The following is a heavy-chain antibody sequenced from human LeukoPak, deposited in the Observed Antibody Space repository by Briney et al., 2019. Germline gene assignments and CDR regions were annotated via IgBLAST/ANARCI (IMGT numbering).Heavy chain of an antibody. D-gene: IGHD6-6*01. CDR3: ASGGGYSSSRNEWFDP. CDR1: GGTFSSYA. Sequence: SVKVSCKASGGTFSSYAISWVRQAPGQGLEWMGRIIPIFGTANYAQKFQGRVMITTDESTSTAYMELSSLRSEDTAVYYCASGGGYSSSRNEWFDPWGQGTLVTVSS. V-gene: IGHV1-69*05. J-gene: IGHJ5*02. CDR2: IIPIFGTA.